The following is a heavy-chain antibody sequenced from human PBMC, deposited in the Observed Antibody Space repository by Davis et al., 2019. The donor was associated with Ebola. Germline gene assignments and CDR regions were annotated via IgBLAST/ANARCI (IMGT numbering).Heavy chain of an antibody. CDR2: ISAYNGNT. Sequence: AASVKVSCKASGYTFTSYGISWVRQAPGQGLEWMGWISAYNGNTNYAQKLQGRVTMTTDTSTSTAYMELRSLRSDDTAVYYCARDLGYCSGGSCYHYGMDVWGQGTTVTVSS. CDR1: GYTFTSYG. D-gene: IGHD2-15*01. V-gene: IGHV1-18*01. CDR3: ARDLGYCSGGSCYHYGMDV. J-gene: IGHJ6*02.